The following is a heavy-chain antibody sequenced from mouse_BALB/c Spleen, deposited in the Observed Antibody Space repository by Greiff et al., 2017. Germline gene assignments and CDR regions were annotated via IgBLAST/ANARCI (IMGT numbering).Heavy chain of an antibody. Sequence: EVQLLESGGGLVQPGGSLKLSCAASGFDFSRYWMSWVRQAPGKGLEWIGEINPDSSTINYTPSLKDKFIISRDNAKNTLYLQMSKVRSEDTALYYCARRLITTVVATDWYCDVWGAGTTVTVSS. V-gene: IGHV4-1*02. CDR1: GFDFSRYW. CDR2: INPDSSTI. D-gene: IGHD1-1*01. J-gene: IGHJ1*01. CDR3: ARRLITTVVATDWYCDV.